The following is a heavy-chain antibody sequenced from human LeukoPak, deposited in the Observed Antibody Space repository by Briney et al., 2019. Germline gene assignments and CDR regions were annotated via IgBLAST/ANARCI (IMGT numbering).Heavy chain of an antibody. CDR1: GYTFTGYY. V-gene: IGHV1-2*02. D-gene: IGHD6-13*01. Sequence: ASVKVSCKASGYTFTGYYMHWVRQAPGQGLEWMGWINPNSGGTNYAKKFQGRVTMTRDTSISTAYMELSRLRSDDTAVYYCARDISSSWYNGGFDYWGQGTLVTVSS. CDR2: INPNSGGT. CDR3: ARDISSSWYNGGFDY. J-gene: IGHJ4*02.